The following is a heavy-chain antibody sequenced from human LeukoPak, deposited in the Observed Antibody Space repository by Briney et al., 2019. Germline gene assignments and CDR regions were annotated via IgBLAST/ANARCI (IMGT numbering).Heavy chain of an antibody. V-gene: IGHV3-23*01. Sequence: GGSLRLSCAASGFTFSSSAMSWVRPAPGKGLEWVSAISNNGGYTYYADSVQGRFTISRDNSKSTLCLQMNSLRAEDTAVYYCAKQLGYCSDGSCYFPYWGQGTLVTVSS. D-gene: IGHD2-15*01. J-gene: IGHJ4*02. CDR1: GFTFSSSA. CDR2: ISNNGGYT. CDR3: AKQLGYCSDGSCYFPY.